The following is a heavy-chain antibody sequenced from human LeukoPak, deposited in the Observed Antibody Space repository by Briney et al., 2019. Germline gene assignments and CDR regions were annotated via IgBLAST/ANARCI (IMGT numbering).Heavy chain of an antibody. D-gene: IGHD3-10*01. V-gene: IGHV3-15*01. CDR1: GFTFSGFA. CDR3: TTDRVGYYGSGSYFADY. Sequence: GGSLRLSCAASGFTFSGFAMTWVRQAPAQGLEWVGRIKSKTDGGTTDYAAPVKGRFTISRDDSKNTLYLQMNSLKTEDTAVHYCTTDRVGYYGSGSYFADYWGQGTLVTVSS. J-gene: IGHJ4*02. CDR2: IKSKTDGGTT.